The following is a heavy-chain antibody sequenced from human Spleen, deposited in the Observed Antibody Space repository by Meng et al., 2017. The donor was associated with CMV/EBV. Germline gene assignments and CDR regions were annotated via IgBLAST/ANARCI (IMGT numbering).Heavy chain of an antibody. J-gene: IGHJ4*02. D-gene: IGHD2-2*02. CDR2: ITSSSSTI. CDR3: ARLPSCSSTSCYTGY. V-gene: IGHV3-48*04. Sequence: GVSLKISCAASGFTFSSYSMNWVRQAPGKGLEWVSYITSSSSTIYYADSVKGRFTISRDNAKNSLSLQMNSLRAEDTAVYYCARLPSCSSTSCYTGYWGQGTLVTVSS. CDR1: GFTFSSYS.